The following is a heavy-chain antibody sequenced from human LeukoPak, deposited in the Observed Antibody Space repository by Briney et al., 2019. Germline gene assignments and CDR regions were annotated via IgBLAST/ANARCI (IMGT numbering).Heavy chain of an antibody. J-gene: IGHJ4*02. CDR2: ISYDGSNK. CDR1: GFTFSSYA. D-gene: IGHD3-10*01. CDR3: ATDLWFGEFIFDY. V-gene: IGHV3-30*14. Sequence: GGSLRLSCAASGFTFSSYAMHWVRQAPGKGLEWVAVISYDGSNKYYADSVKGRFTISRDNSKNTLYLQMGSLRAEDMAVYYCATDLWFGEFIFDYWGQGTLVTVSS.